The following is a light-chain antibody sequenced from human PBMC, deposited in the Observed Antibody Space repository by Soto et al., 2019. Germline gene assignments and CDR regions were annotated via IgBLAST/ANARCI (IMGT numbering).Light chain of an antibody. V-gene: IGKV1-5*01. CDR3: QHYNSYSEA. Sequence: DIQMTQSPSSVSASVGDRVTITCRASQSISSWLAWYQQKPGKAPKVLIYDASSLKSGVPSRFSGSGSGTEFTLTISSLQPDDFATYYCQHYNSYSEAFGQGTKVDIK. CDR2: DAS. CDR1: QSISSW. J-gene: IGKJ1*01.